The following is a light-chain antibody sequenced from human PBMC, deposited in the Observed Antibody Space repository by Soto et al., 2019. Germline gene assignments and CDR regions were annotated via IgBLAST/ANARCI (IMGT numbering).Light chain of an antibody. V-gene: IGLV2-14*01. CDR3: SSFTNADTWV. J-gene: IGLJ3*02. CDR1: TSDVGGYNY. CDR2: EVS. Sequence: QSALTQPASVSGSPGQSITISCTGTTSDVGGYNYVSWFQQHPGKVPKLMIYEVSHRPSGVSNRFSGSKSGNTASLTISGLQAEDEADYYCSSFTNADTWVFGGGTKVTVL.